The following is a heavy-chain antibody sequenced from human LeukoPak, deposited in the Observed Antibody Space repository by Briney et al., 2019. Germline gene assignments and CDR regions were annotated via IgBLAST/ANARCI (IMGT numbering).Heavy chain of an antibody. D-gene: IGHD2-2*01. CDR2: IRSKANSYAT. J-gene: IGHJ6*03. Sequence: GGSLKLSCAASGFTFSGSAMHWVRQASGKGLEWVGRIRSKANSYATAYAASVKGRFTISRDDSKNTAYLQMNSLKTEDTAVYYCRIVVVPAAISPLRGGYVDVWGKGTTVTVSS. V-gene: IGHV3-73*01. CDR1: GFTFSGSA. CDR3: RIVVVPAAISPLRGGYVDV.